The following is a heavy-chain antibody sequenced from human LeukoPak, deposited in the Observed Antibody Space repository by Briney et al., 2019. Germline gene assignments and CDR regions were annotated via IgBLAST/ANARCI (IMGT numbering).Heavy chain of an antibody. CDR3: ARDDSSGYWAAFDI. V-gene: IGHV3-66*01. CDR1: GFTVSSSY. J-gene: IGHJ3*02. CDR2: IYSGGST. D-gene: IGHD3-22*01. Sequence: GGSLRLSCAASGFTVSSSYMSWVRQAPGKGLEWVSVIYSGGSTYYADSVKGRFTISRDNSKNTLYLQMNSLRAEDTAVYYCARDDSSGYWAAFDIWGQGTMVTVSS.